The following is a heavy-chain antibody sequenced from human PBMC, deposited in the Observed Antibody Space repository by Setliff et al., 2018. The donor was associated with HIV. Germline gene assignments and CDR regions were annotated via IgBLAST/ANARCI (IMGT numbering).Heavy chain of an antibody. CDR1: GGSISSNNYY. CDR2: IFYSETVYYGGST. J-gene: IGHJ3*02. D-gene: IGHD1-26*01. Sequence: PSETLSLTCTVSGGSISSNNYYWGWIRQPPGKGLEWIGSIFYSETVYYGGSTNYNPSLKSRVTISVDTSKNQFSLKLSSVTAADTAVYYCAREKSGAGLLDAFDIWGQGTMVTVSS. CDR3: AREKSGAGLLDAFDI. V-gene: IGHV4-39*07.